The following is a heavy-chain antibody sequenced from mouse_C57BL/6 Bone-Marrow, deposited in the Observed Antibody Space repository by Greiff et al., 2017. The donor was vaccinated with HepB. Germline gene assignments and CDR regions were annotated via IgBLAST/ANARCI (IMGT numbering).Heavy chain of an antibody. V-gene: IGHV1-52*01. CDR3: ARVYDGYSLFAY. CDR2: IDPSDSET. Sequence: QVQLQQSGAELVRPGSSVKLSCKASGYTFTSYWMHWVKQRPIQGLEWIGNIDPSDSETHYNQKFKDKATLTVDKSSSTAYMQLSSLTSEDSAVYYCARVYDGYSLFAYWGQGTLVTVSA. CDR1: GYTFTSYW. J-gene: IGHJ3*01. D-gene: IGHD2-3*01.